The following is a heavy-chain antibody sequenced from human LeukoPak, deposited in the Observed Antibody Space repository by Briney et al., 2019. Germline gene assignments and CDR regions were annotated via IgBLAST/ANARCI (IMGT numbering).Heavy chain of an antibody. D-gene: IGHD3-16*02. CDR3: ARIPPSLPKSRAAFDI. V-gene: IGHV4-38-2*02. Sequence: NPSETLSLTCTVSGYSISSGYYWGWIRQPPGKGREGIGSIYHSGGTYYNPSLKSRVTISVDTSKNQFSLKLSSVTAADTAVYYCARIPPSLPKSRAAFDIWGQGTMVTVSS. CDR1: GYSISSGYY. J-gene: IGHJ3*02. CDR2: IYHSGGT.